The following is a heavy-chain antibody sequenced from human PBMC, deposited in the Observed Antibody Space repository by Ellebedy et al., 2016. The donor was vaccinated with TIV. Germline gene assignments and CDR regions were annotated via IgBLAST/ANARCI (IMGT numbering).Heavy chain of an antibody. CDR1: GFTFSNFA. CDR2: ISGSGAGT. CDR3: AKDYSGLHGMDV. Sequence: GESLKISCAASGFTFSNFAMSWVRLAPGKGLEWVSTISGSGAGTYSADSVKGRFTISRDNSKNTLYLQMNSLRVDDTAVYYCAKDYSGLHGMDVWGQGTTVTVSS. V-gene: IGHV3-23*01. D-gene: IGHD1-26*01. J-gene: IGHJ6*02.